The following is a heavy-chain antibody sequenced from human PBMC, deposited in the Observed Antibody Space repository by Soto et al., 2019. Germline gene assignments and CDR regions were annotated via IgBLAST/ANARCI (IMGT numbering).Heavy chain of an antibody. Sequence: QVQLVQSGAEVKKPGASVKVSCKASGYTFTSYDINWVRQATGQGLEWMGWMNPNSGNTGYAQKFQGRVTMIRNTSISTAYMELSSLRSEDTAVYYCARGGYSGSWYYYYYYGMDVWGQGTTFTVSS. CDR3: ARGGYSGSWYYYYYYGMDV. D-gene: IGHD6-13*01. CDR2: MNPNSGNT. J-gene: IGHJ6*02. V-gene: IGHV1-8*01. CDR1: GYTFTSYD.